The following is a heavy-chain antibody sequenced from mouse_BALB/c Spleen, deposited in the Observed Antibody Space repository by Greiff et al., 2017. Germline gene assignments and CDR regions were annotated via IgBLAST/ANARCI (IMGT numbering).Heavy chain of an antibody. Sequence: EVKLVESGGGLVQPGGSLKLSCAASGFTFSSYTMSWVRQTPEKRLEWVAYISNGGGSTYYPDTVKGRFTISRDNAKNTLYLQMSSLKSEDTAMYYCARHGGLRRGNYAMDYWGQGTSVTVSS. CDR1: GFTFSSYT. J-gene: IGHJ4*01. D-gene: IGHD2-4*01. CDR3: ARHGGLRRGNYAMDY. V-gene: IGHV5-12-2*01. CDR2: ISNGGGST.